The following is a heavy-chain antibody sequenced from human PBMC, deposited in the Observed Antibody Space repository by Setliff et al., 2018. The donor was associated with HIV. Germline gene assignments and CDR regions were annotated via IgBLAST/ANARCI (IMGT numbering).Heavy chain of an antibody. CDR1: GFSISSDGFY. V-gene: IGHV4-31*03. CDR3: ARHLRRGWFDS. Sequence: KPSETLSLTCTLSGFSISSDGFYWNWIRQRPGKGLEWIGYIFGSGITYYNPSLKSRLRISIDTSANQFSVELSSVTAADTALYYCARHLRRGWFDSWGQGTLVTVSS. CDR2: IFGSGIT. J-gene: IGHJ5*01. D-gene: IGHD3-3*01.